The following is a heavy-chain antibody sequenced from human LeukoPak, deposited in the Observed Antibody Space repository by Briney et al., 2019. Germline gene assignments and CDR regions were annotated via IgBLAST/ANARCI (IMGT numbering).Heavy chain of an antibody. CDR3: ARDPPLNSRRENAFDI. Sequence: ASVKVSCKASVYIFTSYGISWVRQAPGQGLEWMGWISAYNGNTNYAQKLQGRVTMTTDTSTSTAYMELRSLRSDNTAVYYCARDPPLNSRRENAFDIWGQGTMVTVSS. J-gene: IGHJ3*02. V-gene: IGHV1-18*01. CDR1: VYIFTSYG. CDR2: ISAYNGNT. D-gene: IGHD6-13*01.